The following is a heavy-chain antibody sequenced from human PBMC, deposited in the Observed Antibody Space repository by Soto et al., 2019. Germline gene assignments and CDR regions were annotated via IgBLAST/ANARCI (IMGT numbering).Heavy chain of an antibody. CDR3: ARDGGSSWDYYYYGMDV. D-gene: IGHD6-13*01. J-gene: IGHJ6*02. V-gene: IGHV4-30-4*08. Sequence: SETLSLTCTVSGDSISSSTDYWGWIRQPPGKGLEWIGYIYYSGSTYYNPSLKSRVTISVDTSKNQFSLKLSSVTAADTAVYYCARDGGSSWDYYYYGMDVWGQGTTVTVSS. CDR1: GDSISSSTDY. CDR2: IYYSGST.